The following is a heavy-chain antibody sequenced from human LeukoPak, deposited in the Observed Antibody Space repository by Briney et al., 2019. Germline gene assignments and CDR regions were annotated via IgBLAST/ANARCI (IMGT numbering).Heavy chain of an antibody. D-gene: IGHD1-26*01. Sequence: KSGGSLRLSCAASGFTFSSYSMNWVRQAPGKGLEWVSSISSSSSYIYYADSVKGRFTISRDNAKNSLYLQMNSLRAEDTAVYYCARTGVGARNAFDIWGQGTMVTVSS. CDR2: ISSSSSYI. CDR1: GFTFSSYS. CDR3: ARTGVGARNAFDI. J-gene: IGHJ3*02. V-gene: IGHV3-21*01.